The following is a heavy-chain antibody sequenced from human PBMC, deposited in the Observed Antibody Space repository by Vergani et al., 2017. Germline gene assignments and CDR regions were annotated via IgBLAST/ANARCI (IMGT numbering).Heavy chain of an antibody. J-gene: IGHJ4*02. V-gene: IGHV3-53*01. CDR2: IYSGGIT. CDR3: ARDVDYYDSSGYDY. CDR1: GFTVSSNY. D-gene: IGHD3-22*01. Sequence: EVQLVESGGGLIQPGGSLRLSCAASGFTVSSNYMSWVRQAPGKGLEWVSVIYSGGITYYADSVKGRFTISRDNSKNTLYLQMNSLRAEDTAVYYCARDVDYYDSSGYDYWGQGTLVTVSS.